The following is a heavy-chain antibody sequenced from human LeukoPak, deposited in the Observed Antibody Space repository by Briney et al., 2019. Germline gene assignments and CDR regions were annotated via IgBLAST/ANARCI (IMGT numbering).Heavy chain of an antibody. CDR1: TFTFSIYW. V-gene: IGHV3-7*03. CDR2: IKEDGSET. CDR3: AREESDGIYYYGMDV. Sequence: GGSLRLSCEASTFTFSIYWMSWVRQAPGEGLEWVANIKEDGSETYYLDSVKGRFTISRDNAKKSLYLEMNSLRVEDTAVYYCAREESDGIYYYGMDVWGQGTTVTVSS. J-gene: IGHJ6*02. D-gene: IGHD1-14*01.